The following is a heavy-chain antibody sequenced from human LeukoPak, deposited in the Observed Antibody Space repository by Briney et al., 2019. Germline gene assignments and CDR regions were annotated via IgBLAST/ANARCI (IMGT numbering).Heavy chain of an antibody. CDR2: IFYSGST. V-gene: IGHV4-30-4*01. CDR1: GGSISSGDYY. J-gene: IGHJ4*02. D-gene: IGHD3-10*01. CDR3: ARYSYGSGSYYFDC. Sequence: KSSETLSLTCTVSGGSISSGDYYWSWIRQPPGKGLEWIGYIFYSGSTYSNPSLKSRVTVSVDTSKNQFSLKLSSVTAADTAVYYCARYSYGSGSYYFDCWGQGTLVTVSS.